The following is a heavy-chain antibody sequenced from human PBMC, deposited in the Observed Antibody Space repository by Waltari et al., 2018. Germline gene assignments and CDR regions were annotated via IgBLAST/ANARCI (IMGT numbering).Heavy chain of an antibody. CDR3: AIEGYCSSTSCYTRGPPSDY. CDR2: INHSGST. CDR1: GGSFSGYY. J-gene: IGHJ4*02. Sequence: QVQLQQWGAGLLKPSETLSLTCAVYGGSFSGYYWSWIRQPPGKGLEWIGEINHSGSTNYNPSLKRRVTRSVGTSKNQFSLKLSSVTAADTAVYYCAIEGYCSSTSCYTRGPPSDYWGQGTLVTVSS. D-gene: IGHD2-2*02. V-gene: IGHV4-34*01.